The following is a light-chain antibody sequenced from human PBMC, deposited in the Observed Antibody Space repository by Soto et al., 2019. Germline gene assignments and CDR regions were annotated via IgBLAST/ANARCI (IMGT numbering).Light chain of an antibody. Sequence: DIQMTQSPSTLSGSVGDRVTITCRASQTISSWLAWYQQKPGKAPKLLIYKASTLKSGVPSSVSGSGSGTEFTXXXXXXXXXDFATYYCQXXXXXXEAFG. CDR1: QTISSW. J-gene: IGKJ1*01. CDR2: KAS. CDR3: QXXXXXXEA. V-gene: IGKV1-5*03.